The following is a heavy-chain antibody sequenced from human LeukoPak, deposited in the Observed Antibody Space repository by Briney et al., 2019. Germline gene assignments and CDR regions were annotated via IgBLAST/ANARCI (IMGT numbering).Heavy chain of an antibody. CDR2: ISAYNGNT. CDR1: GYTFTSYG. V-gene: IGHV1-18*01. CDR3: ARTYSSGWSPYYYSGMAV. D-gene: IGHD6-19*01. J-gene: IGHJ6*02. Sequence: ASVKVSCKASGYTFTSYGISWVRQAPGQGLEWMGWISAYNGNTNYAQKLQGRVTMTTDTSTSTAYMELRSLRSDDTAVYYCARTYSSGWSPYYYSGMAVWGQGTTVTVSS.